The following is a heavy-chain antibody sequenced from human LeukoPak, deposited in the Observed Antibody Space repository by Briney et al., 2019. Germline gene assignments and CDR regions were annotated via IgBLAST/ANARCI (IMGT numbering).Heavy chain of an antibody. CDR1: GFTFSSYW. D-gene: IGHD2-15*01. V-gene: IGHV3-7*01. CDR2: IKQDGSEK. J-gene: IGHJ4*02. Sequence: GGSLRLSCAASGFTFSSYWMSWVRLAPGKGLEWVANIKQDGSEKYYVDSVKGRFTISRVNAKNSLYLQMNSLRAEDTAVYYCARETLGYCSGGSCYAFDYWGQGTLVTVSS. CDR3: ARETLGYCSGGSCYAFDY.